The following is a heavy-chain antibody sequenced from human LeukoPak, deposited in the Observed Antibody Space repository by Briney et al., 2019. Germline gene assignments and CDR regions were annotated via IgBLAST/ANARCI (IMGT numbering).Heavy chain of an antibody. J-gene: IGHJ4*02. V-gene: IGHV3-11*01. CDR2: ISSSGSTI. Sequence: GGSLRLSCAVSGFTFSDYYMHWIRQAPGKGLEWVSYISSSGSTIYYADSVKGRFTISRDNARNSLYLQMNSLRAEDTAVYYCASLFGELSGDYWGQGTLVTVSS. CDR3: ASLFGELSGDY. CDR1: GFTFSDYY. D-gene: IGHD3-10*02.